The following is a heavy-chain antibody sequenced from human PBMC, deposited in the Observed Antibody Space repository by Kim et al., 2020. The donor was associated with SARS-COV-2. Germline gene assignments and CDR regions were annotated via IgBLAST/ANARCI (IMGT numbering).Heavy chain of an antibody. J-gene: IGHJ6*02. CDR3: AWTGRRGYYYYYGMDV. CDR2: IYTSGST. Sequence: SETLSLTCTVSGGSISSGSYYWSWIRQPAGKGLEWIGRIYTSGSTNYNPSLKSRVTISVDTSKNQFSLKLSSVTAADTAVYYCAWTGRRGYYYYYGMDVWGQGTTVTVSS. CDR1: GGSISSGSYY. D-gene: IGHD3-10*01. V-gene: IGHV4-61*02.